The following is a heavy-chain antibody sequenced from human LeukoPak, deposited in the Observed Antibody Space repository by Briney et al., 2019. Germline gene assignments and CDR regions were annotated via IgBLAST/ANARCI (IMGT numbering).Heavy chain of an antibody. CDR3: ARIPSIVYVPSTAYYYMDV. V-gene: IGHV1-69*08. Sequence: SVKVSCKASGGSFTSYTFTWVRQAPGQGLEWVGRVIPTIGTTNYAQSFQGRVTITADKSTRTVYMELSRLGSEDTAVYYCARIPSIVYVPSTAYYYMDVWGTGTAVTVSS. J-gene: IGHJ6*03. CDR1: GGSFTSYT. D-gene: IGHD2-21*01. CDR2: VIPTIGTT.